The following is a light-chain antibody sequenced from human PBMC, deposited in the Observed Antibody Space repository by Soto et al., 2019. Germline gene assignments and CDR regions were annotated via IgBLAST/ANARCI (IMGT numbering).Light chain of an antibody. J-gene: IGKJ5*01. CDR3: QQRNGWPPVT. V-gene: IGKV4-1*01. CDR2: WAS. CDR1: QRALYSSNNKNY. Sequence: IVMTQSPDSLAVALGERATINSKTSQRALYSSNNKNYLARYQQKPGQPHTLLIYWASTRESGFPDRFSGSGSGAEFTLTISGLRAEDVAIYYCQQRNGWPPVTFGQGTRLEI.